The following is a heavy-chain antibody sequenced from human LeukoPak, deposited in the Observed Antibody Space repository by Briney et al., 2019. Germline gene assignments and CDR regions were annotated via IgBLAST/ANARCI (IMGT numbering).Heavy chain of an antibody. J-gene: IGHJ4*02. CDR2: IQQDGNVK. V-gene: IGHV3-7*01. CDR1: GFTFSNYW. D-gene: IGHD6-19*01. CDR3: AKEDGWYRDY. Sequence: GGSLRLSYAASGFTFSNYWMSWDRQAPGKGLEWLANIQQDGNVKNYVDSVKGRFTISRDNAKNSVYLQMSSLRAEDTAVYYCAKEDGWYRDYWGQGTLVTVSS.